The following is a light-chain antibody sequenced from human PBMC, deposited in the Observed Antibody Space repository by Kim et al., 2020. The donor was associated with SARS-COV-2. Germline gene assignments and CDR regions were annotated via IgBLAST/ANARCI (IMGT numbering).Light chain of an antibody. CDR1: SGSIDVNY. CDR2: EDD. Sequence: GRTVPLSCAGGSGSIDVNYVQWYQQRPGGVPTAVIYEDDQRPSGVSDRFSGSIDNSSNSASLTISGLRTEDEADYYCQSYNRDNVLFGGGTQLTVL. CDR3: QSYNRDNVL. V-gene: IGLV6-57*02. J-gene: IGLJ2*01.